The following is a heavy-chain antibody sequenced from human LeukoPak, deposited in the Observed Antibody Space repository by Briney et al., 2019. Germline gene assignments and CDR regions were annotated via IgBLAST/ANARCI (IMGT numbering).Heavy chain of an antibody. D-gene: IGHD2-2*01. CDR1: GGSISSYY. CDR2: IYYSGST. J-gene: IGHJ3*02. CDR3: AHTHYCSSTSCRPFDAFDI. V-gene: IGHV4-59*01. Sequence: PSETLSLTCTASGGSISSYYWSWIRQPPGKGLEWIGYIYYSGSTNYNPSLKSRVTISVDTSKNQFSLKLSSVTAADTAVYYCAHTHYCSSTSCRPFDAFDIWGQGTMVTVSS.